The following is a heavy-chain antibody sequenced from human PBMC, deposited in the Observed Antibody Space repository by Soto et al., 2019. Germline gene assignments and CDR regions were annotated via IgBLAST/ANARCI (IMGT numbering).Heavy chain of an antibody. J-gene: IGHJ4*02. V-gene: IGHV3-23*01. CDR2: ISGSGGNT. CDR1: GFTFSSYA. Sequence: GSLRLSCAASGFTFSSYAMNWVRQAPGKGLEWVSGISGSGGNTYYADSVKGRFTISRDNSKNTLYLQMYSLRAGDMAVYYCAKGGGRGGGINTRGAYWGQGTLVTVSS. D-gene: IGHD3-16*01. CDR3: AKGGGRGGGINTRGAY.